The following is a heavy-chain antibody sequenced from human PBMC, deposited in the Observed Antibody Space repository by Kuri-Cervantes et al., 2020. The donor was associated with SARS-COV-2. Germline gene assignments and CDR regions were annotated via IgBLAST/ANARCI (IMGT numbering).Heavy chain of an antibody. D-gene: IGHD3-9*01. CDR1: GFTFSSYG. V-gene: IGHV3-30*02. Sequence: GESLKISCAASGFTFSSYGMHWVRQAPGKGLEWVAFIRYDGSSKYYADSVKGRFTISRDNSKNTLYLQMNSLRAEDTAVYYCAKDKSVNFAKNYFDYWGQGTLVTVSS. CDR2: IRYDGSSK. CDR3: AKDKSVNFAKNYFDY. J-gene: IGHJ4*02.